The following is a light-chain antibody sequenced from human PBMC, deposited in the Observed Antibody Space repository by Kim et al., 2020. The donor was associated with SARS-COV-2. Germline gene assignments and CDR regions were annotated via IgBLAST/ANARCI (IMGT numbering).Light chain of an antibody. CDR1: SSDVGGYNY. CDR2: DVS. CDR3: SSYTSSSTF. J-gene: IGLJ2*01. V-gene: IGLV2-14*03. Sequence: QSALTQPAAVSGSPGQSITISCTGTSSDVGGYNYVSWYQQHPGKAPKLMIYDVSNRPSGVSNRFSGSKSGNTASLTISGLQAEDEAHYYCSSYTSSSTFFGGGTQLTVL.